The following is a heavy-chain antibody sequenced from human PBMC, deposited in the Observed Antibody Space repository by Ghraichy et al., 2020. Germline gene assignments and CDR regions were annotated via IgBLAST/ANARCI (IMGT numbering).Heavy chain of an antibody. CDR2: MNPNSGNT. CDR3: ARGAQEGRLRFLEWSLNWFDP. D-gene: IGHD3-3*01. Sequence: ASVKVSCKASGYTFTSYDINWVRQATGQGLEWMGWMNPNSGNTGYAQKFQGRVTMTRNTSISTAYMELSSLRSEDTAVYYCARGAQEGRLRFLEWSLNWFDPWGQGTLVTVSS. V-gene: IGHV1-8*01. CDR1: GYTFTSYD. J-gene: IGHJ5*02.